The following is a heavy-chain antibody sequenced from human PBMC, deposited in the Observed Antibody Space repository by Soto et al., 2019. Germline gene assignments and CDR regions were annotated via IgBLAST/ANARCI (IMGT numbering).Heavy chain of an antibody. CDR2: ISNSGSS. CDR3: ARVGTALGIVTNTWLGP. Sequence: SETLSLTCTVSGGSIFNGDYYWSWIRQSPGKGLEWIGYISNSGSSYYNPSLKGRLSTSLDTSKNQLSLHLSSVTDADTAVYYCARVGTALGIVTNTWLGPWGQGILVTVCS. V-gene: IGHV4-30-4*01. J-gene: IGHJ5*02. D-gene: IGHD4-4*01. CDR1: GGSIFNGDYY.